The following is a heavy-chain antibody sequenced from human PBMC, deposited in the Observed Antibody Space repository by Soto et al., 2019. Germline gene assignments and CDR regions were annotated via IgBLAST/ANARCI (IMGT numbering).Heavy chain of an antibody. J-gene: IGHJ5*02. CDR1: GFTFSSYA. V-gene: IGHV3-23*01. CDR3: AKDRFAFGESPPKINWFDP. Sequence: EVQLLESGGGLVQPGGSLRLSCAASGFTFSSYAMSWVRQAPGKGLEWVSAISGSGGSTYYADSVKGRFTISRDNSKNTLYLQMNSLRAEDTAVYYCAKDRFAFGESPPKINWFDPCGQGTLVTVSS. CDR2: ISGSGGST. D-gene: IGHD3-10*01.